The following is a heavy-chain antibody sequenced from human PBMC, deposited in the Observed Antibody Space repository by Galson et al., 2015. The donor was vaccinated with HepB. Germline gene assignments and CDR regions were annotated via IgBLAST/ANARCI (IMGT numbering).Heavy chain of an antibody. CDR2: ISYDVSNK. Sequence: SLRLSCAASGFTFSSYGMHWVRQAPGKGLEWVAFISYDVSNKYYADSVKGRFTTSRDNSKNTLFLQMNSLRAEDTAVYYCARAPSTIVATYFDLWGRGTLVTVSS. CDR3: ARAPSTIVATYFDL. J-gene: IGHJ2*01. CDR1: GFTFSSYG. D-gene: IGHD2/OR15-2a*01. V-gene: IGHV3-30*03.